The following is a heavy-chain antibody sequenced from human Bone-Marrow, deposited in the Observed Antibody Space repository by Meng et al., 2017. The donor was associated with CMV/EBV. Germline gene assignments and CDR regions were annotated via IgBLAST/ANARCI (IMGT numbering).Heavy chain of an antibody. D-gene: IGHD3-16*01. J-gene: IGHJ4*02. Sequence: GESLKISCAASGFTFSSYWMHWVRQAPGKGLVWVSRINSDGSSTSYADSVKGRFAISRDNAKNTLYLQMNSLRAEDTAVYYCARGNAHAYDYWGEGTLVTVSS. V-gene: IGHV3-74*01. CDR1: GFTFSSYW. CDR3: ARGNAHAYDY. CDR2: INSDGSST.